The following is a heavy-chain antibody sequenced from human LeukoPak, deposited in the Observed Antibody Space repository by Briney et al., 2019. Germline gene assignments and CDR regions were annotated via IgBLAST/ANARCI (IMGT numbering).Heavy chain of an antibody. D-gene: IGHD6-13*01. CDR3: ARGSGPQIAAAGTWVFDY. Sequence: PSQTLSLTCTVSGGSISSGGYYWSWIRQHPGKGLEWIGYIYYSGSTYYNPSLKSRVTISVDTSKNQFSLTLSSVTAADTAVYYCARGSGPQIAAAGTWVFDYWGQGTLVTVSS. CDR2: IYYSGST. V-gene: IGHV4-31*03. J-gene: IGHJ4*02. CDR1: GGSISSGGYY.